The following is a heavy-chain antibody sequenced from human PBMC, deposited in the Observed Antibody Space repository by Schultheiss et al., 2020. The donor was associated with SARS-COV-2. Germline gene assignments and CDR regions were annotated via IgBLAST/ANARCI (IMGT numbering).Heavy chain of an antibody. CDR1: GYTFTGYY. J-gene: IGHJ6*02. CDR3: ARVGSSSWYYYYGMDV. CDR2: INPNSGGT. Sequence: ASVKVSCKASGYTFTGYYMHWVRQAPGQGLEWMGWINPNSGGTNYAQKFQGRVTMTRDTSISTAYMELSRLRSDDTAVYYCARVGSSSWYYYYGMDVWGQGTTVTVS. D-gene: IGHD6-13*01. V-gene: IGHV1-2*02.